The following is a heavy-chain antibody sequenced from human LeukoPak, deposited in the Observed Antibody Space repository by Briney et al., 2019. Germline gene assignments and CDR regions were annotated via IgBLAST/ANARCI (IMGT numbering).Heavy chain of an antibody. CDR1: GYTFTSYA. J-gene: IGHJ4*02. CDR3: ARGSVPTYSSSHIGY. D-gene: IGHD6-13*01. CDR2: ISTNTGNP. Sequence: ASVKVSCKASGYTFTSYAMNWVRQAPGQGLEWMGWISTNTGNPTYAQGFTGRFVFSLDTSVSTAYLQISSLKAEDTAVYYCARGSVPTYSSSHIGYWGQGTLVTVSS. V-gene: IGHV7-4-1*02.